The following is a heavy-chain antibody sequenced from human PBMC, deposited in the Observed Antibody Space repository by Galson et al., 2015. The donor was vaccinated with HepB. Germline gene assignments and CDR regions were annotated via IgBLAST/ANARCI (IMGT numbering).Heavy chain of an antibody. V-gene: IGHV4-61*03. CDR3: ARHKTYNWFDP. CDR2: IFYSGST. CDR1: GGSVSSGSYY. J-gene: IGHJ5*02. Sequence: ETLSLTCNVSGGSVSSGSYYWSWIRQPPGKALEWIGYIFYSGSTKYNPSLESRVTISIDTSMNRFSLKLSSVTAADTAVYYCARHKTYNWFDPWGQGTLVTVSS.